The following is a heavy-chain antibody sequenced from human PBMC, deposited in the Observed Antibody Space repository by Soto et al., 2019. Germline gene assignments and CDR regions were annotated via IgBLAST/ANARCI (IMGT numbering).Heavy chain of an antibody. CDR3: AKDGMWVPSNIVVVPAAIPPPTFDI. J-gene: IGHJ3*02. Sequence: GGSLRLSCAASGFSFSSYAMNWVRQAPGKWLEWVSFISGRGTTIYYADSVKGRFTVSRDNAQNSLFLQVDSLRAEDTAVYYCAKDGMWVPSNIVVVPAAIPPPTFDIWGQGXMVTV. V-gene: IGHV3-48*01. CDR2: ISGRGTTI. D-gene: IGHD2-2*01. CDR1: GFSFSSYA.